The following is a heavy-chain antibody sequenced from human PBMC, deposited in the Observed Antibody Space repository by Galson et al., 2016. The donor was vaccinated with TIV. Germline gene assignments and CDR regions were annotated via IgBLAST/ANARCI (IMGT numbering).Heavy chain of an antibody. CDR1: GFSFSSYA. V-gene: IGHV3-23*01. J-gene: IGHJ6*02. CDR3: TKVPSSGFSYYYGLDV. Sequence: SLRLSCAASGFSFSSYAMSWVRQAPGKGLEWVSASSTSGRTTYYADSVKGRFTISRDNSKNTLFLQMNSLRAEDTAVYYCTKVPSSGFSYYYGLDVWGQGTTVTVSS. CDR2: SSTSGRTT. D-gene: IGHD3-22*01.